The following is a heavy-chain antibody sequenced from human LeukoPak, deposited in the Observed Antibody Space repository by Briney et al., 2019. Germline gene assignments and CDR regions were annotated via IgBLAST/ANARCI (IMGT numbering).Heavy chain of an antibody. V-gene: IGHV3-30-3*01. CDR3: AGSSGWYFDS. D-gene: IGHD6-19*01. CDR1: GFTFSSYA. J-gene: IGHJ4*02. CDR2: ISYDGSNK. Sequence: PGGSLRLSCAASGFTFSSYAMHWVRQAPGKGLEWVAVISYDGSNKYYADSVKGRFTISRDNSKNTLYLQMNSLRAEDTAVYYCAGSSGWYFDSWGQGTLVTVSS.